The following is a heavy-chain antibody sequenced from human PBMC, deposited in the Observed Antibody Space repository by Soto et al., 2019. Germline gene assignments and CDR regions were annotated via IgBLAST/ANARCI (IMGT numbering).Heavy chain of an antibody. V-gene: IGHV3-13*01. CDR3: ARGGGFGEQHSDAFDI. J-gene: IGHJ3*02. D-gene: IGHD3-10*01. CDR2: IGTSGHA. Sequence: EVQLVESGGGLVQAGGSLRLSCAASGFIFSGYGMHWVRQAAGESLEWVSVIGTSGHAFYAGSVKGRFTITREDAKNSVYLQMNSLRDGDTAVYYCARGGGFGEQHSDAFDIWGQGTMVTVSS. CDR1: GFIFSGYG.